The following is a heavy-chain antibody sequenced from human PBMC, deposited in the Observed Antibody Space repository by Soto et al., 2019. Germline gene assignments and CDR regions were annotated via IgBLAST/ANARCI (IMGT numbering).Heavy chain of an antibody. CDR2: ISGSGGST. CDR1: GFTFSSYA. Sequence: LRLSCAASGFTFSSYAMSWVRQAPGKGLEWVSAISGSGGSTYYADSVKGRFTISRDNSKNTLYLQMNSLRAEDTAVYYCAKDNGRGPGEYFDYWGQGTLVTVSS. J-gene: IGHJ4*02. V-gene: IGHV3-23*01. CDR3: AKDNGRGPGEYFDY. D-gene: IGHD3-10*01.